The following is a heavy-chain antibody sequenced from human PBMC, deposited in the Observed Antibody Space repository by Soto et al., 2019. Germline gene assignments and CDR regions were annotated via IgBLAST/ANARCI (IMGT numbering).Heavy chain of an antibody. J-gene: IGHJ6*02. CDR3: ARGGRRSPAMDV. V-gene: IGHV4-31*03. Sequence: QVQLQESGPGLVRPSQTLSLTCTVSGGSISSGGYYWSWIRQHPGKGLEWIGYIYYSGSTSYNPSLKSRVTISVDTSKNQSSLKLSSVTAADTAVYYCARGGRRSPAMDVWGQGTTVTVSS. CDR1: GGSISSGGYY. CDR2: IYYSGST.